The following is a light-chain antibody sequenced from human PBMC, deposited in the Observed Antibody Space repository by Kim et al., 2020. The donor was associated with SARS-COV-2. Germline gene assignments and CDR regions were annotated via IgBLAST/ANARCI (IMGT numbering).Light chain of an antibody. J-gene: IGKJ3*01. CDR1: QSISSH. V-gene: IGKV1-39*01. CDR3: QQSYITPFT. CDR2: AAS. Sequence: DIQMNQSPSSLSASVGDRVTITCRTSQSISSHLNWYHQKPGRAPKLLIYAASTLQGGVPSRFSGSGSETDFTLTISSLQPEDFGTYFCQQSYITPFTFGPGTKVDIK.